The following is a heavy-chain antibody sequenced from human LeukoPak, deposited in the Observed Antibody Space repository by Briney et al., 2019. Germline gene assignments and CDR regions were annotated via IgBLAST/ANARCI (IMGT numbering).Heavy chain of an antibody. J-gene: IGHJ4*02. CDR2: ISWNSGSI. CDR3: AKEQRHYFDSSGYSYFDY. CDR1: GFTFDDYA. D-gene: IGHD3-22*01. V-gene: IGHV3-9*03. Sequence: GGSLRLSCAASGFTFDDYAMHWVRQAPGKGLEWVSGISWNSGSIGYADSVKGRFAISRDNAKNSLYLQMNSLRAEDMALYYYAKEQRHYFDSSGYSYFDYWGQVTLVTFSS.